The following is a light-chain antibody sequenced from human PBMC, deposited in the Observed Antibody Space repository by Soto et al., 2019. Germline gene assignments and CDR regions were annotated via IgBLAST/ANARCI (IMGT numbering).Light chain of an antibody. J-gene: IGLJ1*01. CDR2: EVS. V-gene: IGLV2-14*01. Sequence: QSALTQPASVSGSPGQSITISCTGTSSDVGGYKYVSWYQQHPGKAPKLMIYEVSNRPSGVPDRFSGSKSATSASLAITGLQAEDEAIYYCQSYDNTLSGPIYVFGTGTKVTV. CDR3: QSYDNTLSGPIYV. CDR1: SSDVGGYKY.